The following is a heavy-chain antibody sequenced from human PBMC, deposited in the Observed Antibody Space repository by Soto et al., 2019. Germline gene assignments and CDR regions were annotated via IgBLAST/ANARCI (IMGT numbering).Heavy chain of an antibody. CDR1: GFTFSHAW. D-gene: IGHD3-22*01. CDR2: IKSQTDGGTT. J-gene: IGHJ4*02. Sequence: GGSLRLSCAASGFTFSHAWMNWVRQAPGKGLEWVGHIKSQTDGGTTDYAAPVKGRFTISRDDSKNTLYLQMNSLKTEDTAVYYCTTDKTVVVITTQFDYWGQGTLVTVSS. CDR3: TTDKTVVVITTQFDY. V-gene: IGHV3-15*07.